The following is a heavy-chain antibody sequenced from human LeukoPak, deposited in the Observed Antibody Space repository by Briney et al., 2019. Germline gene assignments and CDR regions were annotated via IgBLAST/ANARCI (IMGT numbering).Heavy chain of an antibody. CDR3: AGRDGWSGYYNDYFDY. V-gene: IGHV4-59*01. D-gene: IGHD3-3*01. J-gene: IGHJ4*02. CDR2: IYYSGST. Sequence: SETLSLTCTVSGGSISSYHWSWIRQPPGKGLEWIGYIYYSGSTNYNPSLKSRVTISVDTSKNQFSLKLSSVTAADTAVFYCAGRDGWSGYYNDYFDYWGQGTLVTVSS. CDR1: GGSISSYH.